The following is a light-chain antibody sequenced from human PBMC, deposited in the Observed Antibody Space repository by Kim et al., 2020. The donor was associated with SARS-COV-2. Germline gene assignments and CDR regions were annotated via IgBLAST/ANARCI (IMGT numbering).Light chain of an antibody. CDR2: DIA. Sequence: GHSIIISCSGTISDIGPYHLISWDQQHPGKAPRLIIFDIAQRPSGVSGRFSGSKSGNTASLTISGLQPDDEADYFCCSFTGAVNWMFGGGTKLTVL. CDR1: ISDIGPYHL. V-gene: IGLV2-23*02. CDR3: CSFTGAVNWM. J-gene: IGLJ3*02.